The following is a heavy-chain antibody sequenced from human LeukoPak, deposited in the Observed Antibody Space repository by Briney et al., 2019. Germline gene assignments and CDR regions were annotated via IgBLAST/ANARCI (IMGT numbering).Heavy chain of an antibody. D-gene: IGHD3-10*01. CDR2: VSGSGTIT. V-gene: IGHV3-23*01. J-gene: IGHJ4*02. CDR1: TSTFTSYA. Sequence: GGSLRLSCEPSTSTFTSYAMHWVSQAPGKGLEWVSAVSGSGTITNYADSVKGRFTISRDNSKHTLYLQINSLRAEDTAVYYCARDDYGSGSGRWVYWGQGTLVTVSS. CDR3: ARDDYGSGSGRWVY.